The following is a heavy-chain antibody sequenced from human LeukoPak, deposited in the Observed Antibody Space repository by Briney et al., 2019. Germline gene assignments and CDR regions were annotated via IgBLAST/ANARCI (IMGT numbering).Heavy chain of an antibody. CDR3: AKDMGGSGDY. V-gene: IGHV3-9*01. CDR1: GFTFDDYA. D-gene: IGHD2-15*01. CDR2: ISWNSGSI. Sequence: GGSLGLSCAASGFTFDDYAMHWVRQAPGKGLEWVSGISWNSGSIGYADSVKGRFTISRDNAKNSLYLQMNSLRAEDTALYYCAKDMGGSGDYWGQGTLVTVSS. J-gene: IGHJ4*02.